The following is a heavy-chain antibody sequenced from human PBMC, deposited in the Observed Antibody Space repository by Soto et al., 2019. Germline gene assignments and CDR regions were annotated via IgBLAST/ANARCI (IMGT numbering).Heavy chain of an antibody. J-gene: IGHJ4*02. D-gene: IGHD3-3*01. CDR2: IIPMLDRT. V-gene: IGHV1-69*08. Sequence: QVQLVQSGAEVKRPGSSVKVSCTSSGGSFNSFHFNWVRQAPGQGLEWMGRIIPMLDRTQYAQMFQGRVTITADKSTSTAYMEMSGLESVDTAVYYCARATVTLFGVVTPPDYWGQGTQVTVSS. CDR1: GGSFNSFH. CDR3: ARATVTLFGVVTPPDY.